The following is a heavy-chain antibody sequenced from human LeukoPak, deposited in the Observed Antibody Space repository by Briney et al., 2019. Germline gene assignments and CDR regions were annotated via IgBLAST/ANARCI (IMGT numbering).Heavy chain of an antibody. CDR2: ISAYNGNT. V-gene: IGHV1-18*01. CDR1: GYTFTSYG. J-gene: IGHJ4*02. D-gene: IGHD2-21*02. CDR3: ARDTYCGGDCSNFFDY. Sequence: ASVTVSCKASGYTFTSYGISWVRQAPGQGLEWMGWISAYNGNTNYAQKLQGRVTMTTDTSTSTAYMELRSLRSDDTAVYYCARDTYCGGDCSNFFDYWGQGTLVTVSS.